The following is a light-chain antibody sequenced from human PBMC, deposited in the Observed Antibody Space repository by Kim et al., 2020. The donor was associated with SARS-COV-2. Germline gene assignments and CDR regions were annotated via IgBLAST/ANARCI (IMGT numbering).Light chain of an antibody. J-gene: IGKJ3*01. CDR1: QGINNY. CDR3: KHYLRVPIA. CDR2: NAV. Sequence: ASVGDIVTSTCRACQGINNYLALFQQKPGKAPKSLLYNAVKFHSGVPSKFRGSGSRPEYPLSICTLHPEDIATNCCKHYLRVPIAFGPGTKVDIK. V-gene: IGKV1-16*02.